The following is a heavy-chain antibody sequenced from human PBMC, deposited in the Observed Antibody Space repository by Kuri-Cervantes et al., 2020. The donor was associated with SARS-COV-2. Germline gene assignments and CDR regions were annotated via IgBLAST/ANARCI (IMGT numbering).Heavy chain of an antibody. CDR1: GFTFSSYA. V-gene: IGHV3-23*01. CDR2: ISGSGGST. Sequence: GESLKISCAASGFTFSSYAMSWVRQAPGKGLEWVSAISGSGGSTYYADSVKGRFTISRDNSKNTLYLQMNSLRAEDTAVYYCAKGRLFGVVRIAMDVWGQGTTVTVSS. CDR3: AKGRLFGVVRIAMDV. D-gene: IGHD3-3*01. J-gene: IGHJ6*02.